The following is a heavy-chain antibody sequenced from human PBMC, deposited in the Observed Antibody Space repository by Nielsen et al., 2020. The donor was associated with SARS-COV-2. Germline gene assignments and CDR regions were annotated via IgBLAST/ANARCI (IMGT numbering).Heavy chain of an antibody. V-gene: IGHV4-59*01. CDR2: IYYSGST. Sequence: SETLSLTCAVSGGSISSYYWSWIRQPPGKGLEWIGYIYYSGSTNYNPSLKSRVTISVDTSKNQFSLKLSSVTAADTAVYYCARDSSSSHFDYWGQGTLVTVSS. CDR1: GGSISSYY. J-gene: IGHJ4*02. D-gene: IGHD6-6*01. CDR3: ARDSSSSHFDY.